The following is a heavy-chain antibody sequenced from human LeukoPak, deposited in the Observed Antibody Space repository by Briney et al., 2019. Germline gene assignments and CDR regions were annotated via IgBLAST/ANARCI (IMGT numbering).Heavy chain of an antibody. V-gene: IGHV3-23*01. CDR1: GFGFSTYG. CDR3: AKAGWYYYDSSGYYYDDYYYYMDV. J-gene: IGHJ6*03. Sequence: GGSLRLSCAASGFGFSTYGMSWVRQAPGKGLEWVSIISANGGTTYYADSVRGRFTISRDNSKNTLYLQMNSLRAEDTAVYYCAKAGWYYYDSSGYYYDDYYYYMDVWGKGTTVTISS. CDR2: ISANGGTT. D-gene: IGHD3-22*01.